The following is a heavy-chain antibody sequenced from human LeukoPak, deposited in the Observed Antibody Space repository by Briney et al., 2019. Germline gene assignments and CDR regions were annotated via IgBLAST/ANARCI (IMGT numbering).Heavy chain of an antibody. CDR1: GFTFSSYA. CDR3: AKGIRNIYFFDY. Sequence: PGGSLRLSCAASGFTFSSYAMSWVRQAPGKGLEWVSTISGSGGSTYYADSVKGRFIISRDNSKNTLYLQMNSLRAEDTAVYYCAKGIRNIYFFDYWGQGTLVTVSS. J-gene: IGHJ4*02. CDR2: ISGSGGST. V-gene: IGHV3-23*01. D-gene: IGHD2/OR15-2a*01.